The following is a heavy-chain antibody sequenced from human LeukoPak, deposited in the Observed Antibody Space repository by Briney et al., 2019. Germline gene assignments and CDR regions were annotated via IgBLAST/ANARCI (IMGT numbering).Heavy chain of an antibody. CDR1: GFXFSSYE. J-gene: IGHJ6*02. D-gene: IGHD5-24*01. CDR2: ISSSGSTI. V-gene: IGHV3-48*03. CDR3: ARDVLEAGMDV. Sequence: GGSLRLSCAASGFXFSSYEMNWVRQAPGKGLEWVSYISSSGSTIYYADSVKGRFTISRDNAKNSLYLQMNSLRAEDTAVYYCARDVLEAGMDVWGQGTTVTVSS.